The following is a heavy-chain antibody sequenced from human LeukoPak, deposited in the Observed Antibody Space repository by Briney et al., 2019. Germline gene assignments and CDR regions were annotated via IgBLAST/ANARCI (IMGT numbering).Heavy chain of an antibody. CDR2: IYYSGST. J-gene: IGHJ3*02. CDR3: ASHKYYDSSGSASAFDI. V-gene: IGHV4-59*08. Sequence: SETLSLTCTVSGGSISSYYWSWIRQPPGKGLEWIGYIYYSGSTNYNPSLKSRVTISVDTSKNQFSPKLSSVTAADTAVYYCASHKYYDSSGSASAFDIWGQGTMVTVSS. D-gene: IGHD3-22*01. CDR1: GGSISSYY.